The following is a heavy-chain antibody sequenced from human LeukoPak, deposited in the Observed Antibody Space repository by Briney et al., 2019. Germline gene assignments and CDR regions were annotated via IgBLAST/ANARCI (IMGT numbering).Heavy chain of an antibody. CDR1: GFTFSTYA. Sequence: GGSLRLSCAASGFTFSTYAMHWVRQVPGKGLEYVSAISRNGDTTYYANSVKGRFTISRDNSKNTLYLQMGSLRAEDMAVYYCARGGAVAGTYGLDVWGQGTTVTVSS. V-gene: IGHV3-64*01. CDR3: ARGGAVAGTYGLDV. J-gene: IGHJ6*02. CDR2: ISRNGDTT. D-gene: IGHD6-19*01.